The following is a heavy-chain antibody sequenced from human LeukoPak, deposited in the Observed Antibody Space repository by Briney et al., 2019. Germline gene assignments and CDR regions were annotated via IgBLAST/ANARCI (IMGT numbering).Heavy chain of an antibody. CDR1: GGSISSYY. J-gene: IGHJ4*02. CDR3: ARDAGSSFDY. CDR2: IYYSGST. Sequence: PSETLSLTCTVSGGSISSYYWSWIRQPPGEGLEWIGYIYYSGSTNYNPSLKSRVTISVDTSMNQFSLKLSSVTAADTAVYYCARDAGSSFDYWGQGTLVTVSS. V-gene: IGHV4-59*01. D-gene: IGHD6-13*01.